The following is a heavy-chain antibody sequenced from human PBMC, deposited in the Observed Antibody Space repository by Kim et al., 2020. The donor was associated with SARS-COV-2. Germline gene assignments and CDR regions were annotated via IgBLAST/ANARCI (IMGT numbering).Heavy chain of an antibody. Sequence: GGSLRLSCAASGFTFSSYEMNWVRQAPGKGLEWVSYISSSGSTIYYADSVKGRFTISRDNAKNSLYLQMNSLRAEDTAVYYCARGGLYDSSGYYGSWGQGTLVTVSS. V-gene: IGHV3-48*03. D-gene: IGHD3-22*01. CDR3: ARGGLYDSSGYYGS. CDR2: ISSSGSTI. J-gene: IGHJ5*02. CDR1: GFTFSSYE.